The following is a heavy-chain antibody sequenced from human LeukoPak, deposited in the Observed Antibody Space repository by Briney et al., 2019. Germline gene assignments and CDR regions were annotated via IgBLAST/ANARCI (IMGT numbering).Heavy chain of an antibody. D-gene: IGHD5-24*01. CDR2: ISSGSIYI. CDR1: GFTFSSYN. Sequence: GGSLSLSCAASGFTFSSYNMNWVRQAPGKGLEWVFSISSGSIYIYYADSVKGRFTISRDNAKNSLYLQINGRRPEATAVYYCARDREMATNEDYWGQGTLVTVSS. CDR3: ARDREMATNEDY. V-gene: IGHV3-21*01. J-gene: IGHJ4*02.